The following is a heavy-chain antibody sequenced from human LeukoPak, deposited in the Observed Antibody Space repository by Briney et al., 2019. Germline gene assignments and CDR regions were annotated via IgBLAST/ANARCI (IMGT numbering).Heavy chain of an antibody. Sequence: SETLSLTCTVSGGSISSYYWSWIRQPAGKGLEWIGRIYTSGSTNYNPSLKSRVTMSVDTSKNQFSLKLSSVAAADTAVYYCARLGLEVVPAAIDYWGQGTLVTVSS. J-gene: IGHJ4*02. CDR1: GGSISSYY. D-gene: IGHD2-2*01. V-gene: IGHV4-4*07. CDR2: IYTSGST. CDR3: ARLGLEVVPAAIDY.